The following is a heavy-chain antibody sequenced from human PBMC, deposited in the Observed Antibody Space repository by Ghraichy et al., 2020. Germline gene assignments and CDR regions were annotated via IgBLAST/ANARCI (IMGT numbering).Heavy chain of an antibody. CDR1: GGSISSGGYY. D-gene: IGHD1-1*01. Sequence: SETLSLTCTVSGGSISSGGYYWSWIRQHPGKGLEWIGYIYYSGSTYYNPSLKSRVTISVDTSKNQFSLKLSSVTAADTAVYYCARDPGVGTEQLGAFDIWGQGTMVTVSS. J-gene: IGHJ3*02. V-gene: IGHV4-31*03. CDR3: ARDPGVGTEQLGAFDI. CDR2: IYYSGST.